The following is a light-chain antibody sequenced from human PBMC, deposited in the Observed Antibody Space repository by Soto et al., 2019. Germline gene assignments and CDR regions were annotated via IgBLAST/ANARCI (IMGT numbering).Light chain of an antibody. J-gene: IGKJ4*01. CDR3: QQYNNWPLT. CDR2: GAS. Sequence: ETVMTQSPATLSVSPGERATLSCRASQSVSSNLAWYQQKPGQAPRLLIYGASTRATVIPAKFSGSVSGTEFTLTISSLQSEDFAVYYCQQYNNWPLTFGGGTKVEIK. V-gene: IGKV3-15*01. CDR1: QSVSSN.